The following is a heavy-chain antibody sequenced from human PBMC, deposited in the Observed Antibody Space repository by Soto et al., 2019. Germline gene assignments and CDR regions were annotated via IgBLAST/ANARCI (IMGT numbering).Heavy chain of an antibody. V-gene: IGHV4-59*13. CDR2: IYNSGTT. Sequence: PSETLSLTCTVSGDLFNQYDCSWIRQTPGKGLEYIGFIYNSGTTNYHPSLKSRVTISIDTSKSQFYLKLTSVTAADTAIYYCATRFYSSGVLFDYWGPGTQVTVSS. CDR1: GDLFNQYD. CDR3: ATRFYSSGVLFDY. D-gene: IGHD3-10*01. J-gene: IGHJ4*02.